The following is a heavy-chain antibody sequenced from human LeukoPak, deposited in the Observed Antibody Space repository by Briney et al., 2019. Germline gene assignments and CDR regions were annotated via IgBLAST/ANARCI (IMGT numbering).Heavy chain of an antibody. Sequence: PGGSLRLSCAASGFTFSGYPIHWVRQAPGKGLEWVAVISYDGSNKYYADSVKGRFTISRDNSKNTLYLQMNSLRAEDTAVYYCARDEGYCSRTSCYRASKGMDVWGQGTAVIVSS. CDR3: ARDEGYCSRTSCYRASKGMDV. D-gene: IGHD2-2*01. V-gene: IGHV3-30-3*01. CDR1: GFTFSGYP. J-gene: IGHJ6*02. CDR2: ISYDGSNK.